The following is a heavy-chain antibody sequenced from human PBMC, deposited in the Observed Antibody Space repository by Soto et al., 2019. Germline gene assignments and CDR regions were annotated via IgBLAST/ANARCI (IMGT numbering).Heavy chain of an antibody. J-gene: IGHJ4*02. D-gene: IGHD2-15*01. CDR2: IYYSGST. CDR3: ARWPVVVVAGTAFDY. Sequence: QVQLQESGPGLVKPSETLSLTCTVSGGSVSSGSYYWSWIRQPPGKGLEWIGYIYYSGSTNYNPSFNSRVTISVDTSKHPFSRKLSPVSAADTAVYYCARWPVVVVAGTAFDYWGQGTLVTVSS. V-gene: IGHV4-61*01. CDR1: GGSVSSGSYY.